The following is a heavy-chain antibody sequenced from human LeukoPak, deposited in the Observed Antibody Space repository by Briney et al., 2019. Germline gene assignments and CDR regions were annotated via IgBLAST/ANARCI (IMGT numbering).Heavy chain of an antibody. CDR3: ARDLEQQLGFDY. D-gene: IGHD6-13*01. CDR1: GLTFSSHW. V-gene: IGHV3-74*01. CDR2: INSDGSST. J-gene: IGHJ4*02. Sequence: PGGSLRLSCEASGLTFSSHWMHWVRQAPGKGLVWVSRINSDGSSTSYADSVKGRFTISRDNAKNTLYLQMNSLRAEDTAVYYCARDLEQQLGFDYWGQGTLVTVSS.